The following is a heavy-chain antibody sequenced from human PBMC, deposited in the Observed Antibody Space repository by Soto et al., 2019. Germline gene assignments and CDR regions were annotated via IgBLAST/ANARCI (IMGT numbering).Heavy chain of an antibody. CDR1: GYTFTGYY. V-gene: IGHV1-2*04. CDR3: ARGRELLFGKYYFDY. CDR2: INPNSGGT. J-gene: IGHJ4*02. D-gene: IGHD1-26*01. Sequence: ASVKVSCKASGYTFTGYYMHWVRQAPGQGLEWMGWINPNSGGTNYAQKFQGWVTMTRDTSISTAYMELSRPRSDDTAVYYCARGRELLFGKYYFDYWGQGTLVTVSS.